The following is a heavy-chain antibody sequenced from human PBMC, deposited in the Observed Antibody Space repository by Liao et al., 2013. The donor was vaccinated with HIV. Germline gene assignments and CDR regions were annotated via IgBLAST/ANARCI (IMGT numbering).Heavy chain of an antibody. V-gene: IGHV4-59*08. CDR2: IYYSESTKHNPS. D-gene: IGHD5-18*01. CDR3: AIVNTTMADKLTFDY. Sequence: QVQLQQWGAGLLKPSETLSLTCSVSGGSISNYYWSWIRQPPGKGLEWIGYIYYSESTKHNPSNYNPSLKSRVTVSVDTSKNQFSLKLSSVTAADTAVYYCAIVNTTMADKLTFDYWAREPWSPSPQ. CDR1: GGSISNYY. J-gene: IGHJ4*02.